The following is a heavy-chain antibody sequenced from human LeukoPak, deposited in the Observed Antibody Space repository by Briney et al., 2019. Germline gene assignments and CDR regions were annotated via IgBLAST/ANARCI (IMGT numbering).Heavy chain of an antibody. J-gene: IGHJ4*02. CDR2: IKQDGSDK. CDR1: GFTFSRYW. CDR3: ARSAPTDYYDSSGYPEYYLDY. Sequence: GGSLRLSCAASGFTFSRYWMSWVRQAPGKGLEWVANIKQDGSDKYYMDSVKGRFTISRDNAKNSLYLRMNSLRAEDTAVYYCARSAPTDYYDSSGYPEYYLDYWGQGTLVTVSS. V-gene: IGHV3-7*01. D-gene: IGHD3-22*01.